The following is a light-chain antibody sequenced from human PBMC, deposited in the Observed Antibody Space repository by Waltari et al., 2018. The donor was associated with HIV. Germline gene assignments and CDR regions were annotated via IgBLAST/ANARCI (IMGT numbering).Light chain of an antibody. V-gene: IGLV3-25*03. Sequence: RITCSGDTLSKQYAYWYQQKPGQAPILMIYKDTERPSGIPERFSGSSSGTTVTLTISGVQAEDEADYYCQSADSSGMVFGGGTKLTVL. CDR3: QSADSSGMV. CDR2: KDT. J-gene: IGLJ2*01. CDR1: TLSKQY.